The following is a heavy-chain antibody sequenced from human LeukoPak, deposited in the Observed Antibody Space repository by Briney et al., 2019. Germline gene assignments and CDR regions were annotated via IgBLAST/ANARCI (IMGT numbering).Heavy chain of an antibody. CDR1: GFTFSDYN. CDR2: ISSSSSYI. D-gene: IGHD3-22*01. CDR3: ARDVFRSSGPHAFDI. J-gene: IGHJ3*02. Sequence: NPGGSLRLSCAASGFTFSDYNMNWVRQAPGKGLEWVSSISSSSSYIFYADSVKGRFTISRDNAKNSLYLQMNSLRAEDTAVYYRARDVFRSSGPHAFDIWGQGTMVTVSS. V-gene: IGHV3-21*01.